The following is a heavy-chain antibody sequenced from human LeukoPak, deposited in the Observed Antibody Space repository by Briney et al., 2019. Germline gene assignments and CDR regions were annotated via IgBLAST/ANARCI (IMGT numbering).Heavy chain of an antibody. D-gene: IGHD1-26*01. CDR2: IGTAGDT. CDR1: GFTFSNHA. Sequence: GGSLRLSCATSGFTFSNHAMHWVRQATGRGLEWVSAIGTAGDTFYPGSVKGRFSISRENAKNSLSLQINSLKAEDTAVYYCVRQQTSHGNFDYWGQGTLVTVSS. J-gene: IGHJ4*02. V-gene: IGHV3-13*01. CDR3: VRQQTSHGNFDY.